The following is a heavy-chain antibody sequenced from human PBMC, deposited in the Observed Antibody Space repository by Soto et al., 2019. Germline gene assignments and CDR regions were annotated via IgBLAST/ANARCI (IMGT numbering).Heavy chain of an antibody. CDR2: IYPGDSDT. V-gene: IGHV5-51*01. J-gene: IGHJ6*02. CDR3: ARRGDLNYYYYGMDV. Sequence: PGESLKISCKGSGYSLTSYWIGWVRQMPGKGLEWMGIIYPGDSDTRYSPSFQGQVTISADKSISTAYLQWSSLKASDTAMYYCARRGDLNYYYYGMDVWGQGTTVTVS. CDR1: GYSLTSYW. D-gene: IGHD3-3*01.